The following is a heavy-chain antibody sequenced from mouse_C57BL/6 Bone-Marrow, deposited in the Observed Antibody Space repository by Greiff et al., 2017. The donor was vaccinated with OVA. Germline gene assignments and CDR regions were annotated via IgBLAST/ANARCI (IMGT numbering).Heavy chain of an antibody. V-gene: IGHV1-7*01. CDR3: ALLWYRHWYFDV. J-gene: IGHJ1*03. D-gene: IGHD2-1*01. CDR2: INPSSGYT. CDR1: GYTFTSYW. Sequence: VQLQQSGAELAKPGASVKLSCKASGYTFTSYWMHWVKQRPGQGLEWIGYINPSSGYTKYNQKFKDQATLTADKSSSTAYMQLSSLTYEDSAVYSCALLWYRHWYFDVWGTGTTVTVSS.